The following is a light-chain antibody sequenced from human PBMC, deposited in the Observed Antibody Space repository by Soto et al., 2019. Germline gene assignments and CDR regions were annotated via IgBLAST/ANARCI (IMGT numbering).Light chain of an antibody. CDR2: GAS. V-gene: IGKV3D-15*01. J-gene: IGKJ4*01. Sequence: EIVMKQSPATLSVYPGERATLSCRASQSVSSNLAWYQQKPGQAPRLLIYGASTRATGIPARLSGRGSGTECTLTISSLQSEDFAVYYCQQYNNWPLTFGGRTKVDIK. CDR1: QSVSSN. CDR3: QQYNNWPLT.